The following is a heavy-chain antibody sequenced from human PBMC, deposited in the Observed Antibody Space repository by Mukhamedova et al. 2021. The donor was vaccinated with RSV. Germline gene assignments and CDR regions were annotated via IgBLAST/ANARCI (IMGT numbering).Heavy chain of an antibody. J-gene: IGHJ4*02. D-gene: IGHD5-12*01. Sequence: SMFTISRDNSKNTLYLQMNSLRAEDMAVYYCAKNYVDIVATIVDYWGQGTLVTVSS. CDR3: AKNYVDIVATIVDY. V-gene: IGHV3-23*01.